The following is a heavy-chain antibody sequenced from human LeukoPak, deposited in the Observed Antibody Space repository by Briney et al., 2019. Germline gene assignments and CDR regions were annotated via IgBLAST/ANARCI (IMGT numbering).Heavy chain of an antibody. J-gene: IGHJ6*03. Sequence: PSETLSLTCTVSGGSISSYYWSWLRQPPGKGLEWIGYIYYSGSTNYNPSLKSRVTISVDTSKNQFSLKLTSVTAADTAVYYCARTTEGGYTYGYFYYYYMDVWGKGTTVTISS. D-gene: IGHD5-18*01. CDR2: IYYSGST. CDR1: GGSISSYY. CDR3: ARTTEGGYTYGYFYYYYMDV. V-gene: IGHV4-59*01.